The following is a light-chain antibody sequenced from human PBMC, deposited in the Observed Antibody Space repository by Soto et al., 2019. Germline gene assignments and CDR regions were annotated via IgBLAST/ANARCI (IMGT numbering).Light chain of an antibody. Sequence: DIVLTQSPGTLSLSPGERPTLSCRASQSVPSTYLAWYQQKPGQAPRLLIYGASTRDTGIPDRFSGSGSVTDFTLTISRLEAEDFAGYFCQQYGSSPPFSFRPGTKVDIK. CDR1: QSVPSTY. CDR2: GAS. CDR3: QQYGSSPPFS. J-gene: IGKJ3*01. V-gene: IGKV3-20*01.